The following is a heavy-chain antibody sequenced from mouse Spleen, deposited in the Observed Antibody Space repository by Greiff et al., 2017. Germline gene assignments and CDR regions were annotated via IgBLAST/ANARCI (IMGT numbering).Heavy chain of an antibody. Sequence: VQLKESGPVLVKPGASVKMSCKASGYTFTDYYMNWVKQSHGKSLEWIGVINPYNGGTSYNQKFKGKATLTVDKSSSTAYMELNSLTSEDSAVYYCARFITRLYYAMDYWGQGTSVTVSS. CDR3: ARFITRLYYAMDY. CDR2: INPYNGGT. CDR1: GYTFTDYY. V-gene: IGHV1-19*01. J-gene: IGHJ4*01. D-gene: IGHD1-2*01.